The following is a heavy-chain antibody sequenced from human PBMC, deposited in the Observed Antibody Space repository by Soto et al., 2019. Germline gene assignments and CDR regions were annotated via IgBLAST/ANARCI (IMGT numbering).Heavy chain of an antibody. CDR3: ARDEIAARPGFDY. CDR1: GCTFTSYY. V-gene: IGHV1-46*01. CDR2: INPSGGST. Sequence: AAVKVSCKASGCTFTSYYLHCVGQPPGQGREWMGIINPSGGSTSYGQKFQGRVHMTRDTSTSTVYMELSSLGSEDTAVYYCARDEIAARPGFDYWGQGTQVTVSS. J-gene: IGHJ4*02. D-gene: IGHD6-6*01.